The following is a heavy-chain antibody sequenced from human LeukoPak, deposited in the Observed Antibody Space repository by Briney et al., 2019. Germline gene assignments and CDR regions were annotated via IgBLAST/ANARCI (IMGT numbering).Heavy chain of an antibody. J-gene: IGHJ4*02. V-gene: IGHV3-11*04. CDR1: GFTFSDYY. CDR3: ARDGRYTYCGGDCYSDS. D-gene: IGHD2-21*02. Sequence: KPGGSLGLSCAASGFTFSDYYMSWFRQAPGKGLEWISYISSSSSTIHYADSVKGRFTVSRDNTKKSLYLQMNSLGADDTAFYYCARDGRYTYCGGDCYSDSWGQGTLVTVSS. CDR2: ISSSSSTI.